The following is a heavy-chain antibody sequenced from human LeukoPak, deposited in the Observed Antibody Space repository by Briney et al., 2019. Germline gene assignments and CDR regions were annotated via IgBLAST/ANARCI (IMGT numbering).Heavy chain of an antibody. CDR2: ISGSGGST. Sequence: GGSLRLSCAASGFTFSSYAMSWVRQAPGKGLEWVSAISGSGGSTYYADSVKGRFTISRDNSKNTLYLQMNSLRAEDTAVYYCAKVKVWGSYRLPSSDYWGQGTLVTVSS. J-gene: IGHJ4*02. V-gene: IGHV3-23*01. D-gene: IGHD3-16*02. CDR1: GFTFSSYA. CDR3: AKVKVWGSYRLPSSDY.